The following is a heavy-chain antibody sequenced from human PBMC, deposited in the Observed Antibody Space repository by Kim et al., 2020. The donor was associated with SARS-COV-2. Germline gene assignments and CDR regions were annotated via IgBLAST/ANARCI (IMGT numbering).Heavy chain of an antibody. CDR1: GGSVSASSYY. D-gene: IGHD5-12*01. Sequence: SETLSLTCTVSGGSVSASSYYWGWVRQPPGKGLEWIGTVYYTGSAYYNPSLKSRVTISLDTSKNQFSLNLKSVTAADTALYFCARHSGGYVDWFDPWGQGTLVTVSS. CDR2: VYYTGSA. V-gene: IGHV4-39*01. CDR3: ARHSGGYVDWFDP. J-gene: IGHJ5*02.